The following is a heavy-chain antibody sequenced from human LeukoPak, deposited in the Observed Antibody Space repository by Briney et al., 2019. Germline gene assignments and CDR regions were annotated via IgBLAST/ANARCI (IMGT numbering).Heavy chain of an antibody. J-gene: IGHJ3*02. D-gene: IGHD2-2*03. CDR3: ARVDDLDAFDT. CDR1: GLTLSSYD. V-gene: IGHV3-30*04. CDR2: IADDGSNK. Sequence: PGGSLRLFCAASGLTLSSYDKHCAPDAPGKGLEWVAVIADDGSNKYYADSVKGRFTISRDNSNNTLFLQMNSLRAEDTAVYYCARVDDLDAFDTWGQGTMVTVSS.